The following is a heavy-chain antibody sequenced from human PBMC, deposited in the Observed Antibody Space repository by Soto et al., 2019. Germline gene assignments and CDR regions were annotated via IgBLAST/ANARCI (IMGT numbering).Heavy chain of an antibody. V-gene: IGHV1-46*01. CDR1: GFTFTNYF. D-gene: IGHD1-26*01. CDR3: ARGDGRGSTGFYYYYGMEV. J-gene: IGHJ6*02. Sequence: QVQLVQSGAEVKKPGASVKVSCKASGFTFTNYFFHWVRQAPRQGLEWMGIISPYDGSKNYQQSLQGRVTMTSDTSTSTVYMELRSLRSEDTAVYFCARGDGRGSTGFYYYYGMEVWVHGTMITVSS. CDR2: ISPYDGSK.